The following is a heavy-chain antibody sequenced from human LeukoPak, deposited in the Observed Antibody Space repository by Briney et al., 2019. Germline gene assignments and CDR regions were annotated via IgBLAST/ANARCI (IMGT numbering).Heavy chain of an antibody. D-gene: IGHD4-11*01. CDR1: GFTVSRYA. CDR2: ISNSGSTI. Sequence: GGSLRLSCVASGFTVSRYAMSWVRQVPGKGLEWVSYISNSGSTIYYADSVKGRFTISRDNAKNSLYLQMNSLRAEDTAVYYRARPGKTVTTRFDPWGQGTLVTVSS. J-gene: IGHJ5*02. V-gene: IGHV3-48*04. CDR3: ARPGKTVTTRFDP.